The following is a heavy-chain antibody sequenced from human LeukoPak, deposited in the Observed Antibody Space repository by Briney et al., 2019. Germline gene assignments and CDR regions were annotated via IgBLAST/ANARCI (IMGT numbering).Heavy chain of an antibody. Sequence: GASVKVSCKASGYTFTSYYMHWVRQAPGQGLEWMGLINPNSGGTYYAQKFQGRVTMTSDTSISTAYMELSRLRSDNTAVYYCARDLYGGTSATFDYWGQGTLVTVSS. CDR3: ARDLYGGTSATFDY. J-gene: IGHJ4*02. D-gene: IGHD4-23*01. CDR2: INPNSGGT. CDR1: GYTFTSYY. V-gene: IGHV1-2*06.